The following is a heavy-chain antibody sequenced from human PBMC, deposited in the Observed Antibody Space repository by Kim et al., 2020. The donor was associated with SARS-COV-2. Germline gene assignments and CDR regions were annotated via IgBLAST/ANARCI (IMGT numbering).Heavy chain of an antibody. V-gene: IGHV4-34*01. CDR2: INHSGST. Sequence: SETLSLTCAVYGGSFSGYYWSWIRQPPGKGLEWIGEINHSGSTNYNPSLKSRVTISVDTSKNQFSLKLSSVTAADTAVYYCARGVWDRHAFDIWGQGTMVTVSS. J-gene: IGHJ3*02. D-gene: IGHD1-26*01. CDR3: ARGVWDRHAFDI. CDR1: GGSFSGYY.